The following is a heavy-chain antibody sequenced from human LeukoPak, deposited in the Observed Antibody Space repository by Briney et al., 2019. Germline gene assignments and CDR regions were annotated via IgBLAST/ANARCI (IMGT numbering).Heavy chain of an antibody. CDR3: AKRGSTYLAYYFDD. D-gene: IGHD1-1*01. V-gene: IGHV4-39*01. J-gene: IGHJ4*02. CDR2: IYHTGSS. Sequence: SETLSLTCTVSGASISNSDFYWAWIQQPPGKGLEWLGSIYHTGSSYSSPPLGSRVTISVDTSNNQFSLNLSSVTAADTAIYFCAKRGSTYLAYYFDDWGQGTLVTVSS. CDR1: GASISNSDFY.